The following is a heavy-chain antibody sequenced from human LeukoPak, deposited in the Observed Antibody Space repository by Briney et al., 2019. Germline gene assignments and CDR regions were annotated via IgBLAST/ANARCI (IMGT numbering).Heavy chain of an antibody. CDR1: GVTLGTHA. D-gene: IGHD4-23*01. Sequence: PGGSLRLSCSASGVTLGTHAMSWVRQAPGKGLEWVSAISFSGDVTFYADSVKGRFTISRDNSKNTLYLQMNSLRAEDTAVYYCAKVSSITVADYWGQGTLVTVSS. CDR2: ISFSGDVT. V-gene: IGHV3-23*01. CDR3: AKVSSITVADY. J-gene: IGHJ4*02.